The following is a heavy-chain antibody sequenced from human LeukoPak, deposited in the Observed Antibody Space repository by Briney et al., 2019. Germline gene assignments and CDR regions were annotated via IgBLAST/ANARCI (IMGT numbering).Heavy chain of an antibody. CDR1: GGSFSGYY. V-gene: IGHV4-34*01. D-gene: IGHD6-13*01. CDR3: ARVGAAAGFNFDY. CDR2: INHSGST. J-gene: IGHJ4*02. Sequence: PSETLSLTCAVYGGSFSGYYWSWIRQPPGKGLEWIGEINHSGSTNYNPSLKSRVTISVDTSKNQFSLKLNSGTAADTAVYYCARVGAAAGFNFDYWGQGTLVTVSS.